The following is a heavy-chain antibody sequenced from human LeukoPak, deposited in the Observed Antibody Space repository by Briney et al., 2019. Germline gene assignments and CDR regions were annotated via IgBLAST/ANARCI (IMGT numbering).Heavy chain of an antibody. CDR2: ISSDGSNK. D-gene: IGHD3-22*01. CDR1: GFTFSNYA. CDR3: ATHHYDSTGYYSPDQ. J-gene: IGHJ4*02. Sequence: GGSLRLYCAASGFTFSNYAMHWVRQAPGKGLEWVALISSDGSNKYYVDSVKGRFTISRDNSKNTLYLQMSSLRAEDTAVYYCATHHYDSTGYYSPDQWGQGTLVTVSS. V-gene: IGHV3-30-3*01.